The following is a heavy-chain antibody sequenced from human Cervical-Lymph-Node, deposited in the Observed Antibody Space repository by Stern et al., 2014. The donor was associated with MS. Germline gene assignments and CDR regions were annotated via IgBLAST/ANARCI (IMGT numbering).Heavy chain of an antibody. J-gene: IGHJ4*02. Sequence: QVQLVQSGAEAKMPGASVKVSCKASGYTFTSYALHWVRQAPGQRLEGMGWINAGNGDTKFSQKFQGRVTIPRDTFANTAYMALSSLRSEDTAVYYCARDPVGDGDPPDYWGQGTLVTVSS. D-gene: IGHD4-17*01. CDR1: GYTFTSYA. V-gene: IGHV1-3*01. CDR2: INAGNGDT. CDR3: ARDPVGDGDPPDY.